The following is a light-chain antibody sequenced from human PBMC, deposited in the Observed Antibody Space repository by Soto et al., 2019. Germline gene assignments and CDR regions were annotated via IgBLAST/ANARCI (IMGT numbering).Light chain of an antibody. CDR3: QQRRKWPPLT. V-gene: IGKV3-11*01. J-gene: IGKJ4*01. Sequence: ETVLTQSPGTLSLSPGETATLSCRASESVDIYLAWYQQKPGQAPRLLIYHSSNRATGIPARFSGSGSGTDFTLTITSLEPEDSAVYYCQQRRKWPPLTFGGGIRVEI. CDR1: ESVDIY. CDR2: HSS.